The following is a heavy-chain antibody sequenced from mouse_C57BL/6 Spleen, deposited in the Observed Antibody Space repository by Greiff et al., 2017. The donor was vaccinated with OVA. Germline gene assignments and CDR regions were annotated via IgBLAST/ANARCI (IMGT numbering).Heavy chain of an antibody. D-gene: IGHD2-3*01. J-gene: IGHJ4*01. Sequence: EVQVVESGPGLVKPSQSLSLTCSVTGYSITSGYYWNWIRQFPGNKLEWMGYISYDGSNNYNPSLKNRISITRDTSKNQFFLKLNSVTTEDTATYYCARVYDGYYGAMDYWGQGTSVTVSS. CDR3: ARVYDGYYGAMDY. V-gene: IGHV3-6*01. CDR1: GYSITSGYY. CDR2: ISYDGSN.